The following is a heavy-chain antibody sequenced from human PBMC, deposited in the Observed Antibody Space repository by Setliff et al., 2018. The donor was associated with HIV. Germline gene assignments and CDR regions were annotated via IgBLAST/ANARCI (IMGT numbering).Heavy chain of an antibody. J-gene: IGHJ4*02. D-gene: IGHD1-1*01. CDR1: GASVSSGGFY. Sequence: SETLSLTCTVSGASVSSGGFYWSWIRQPPGKGLEWIGYIYYTGSTYYNPSLRSRVTISVDTSKNQFSLKLRSVTAADTAVYYCAQLGMVDDFDYWGQGTLVTVSS. CDR2: IYYTGST. V-gene: IGHV4-31*03. CDR3: AQLGMVDDFDY.